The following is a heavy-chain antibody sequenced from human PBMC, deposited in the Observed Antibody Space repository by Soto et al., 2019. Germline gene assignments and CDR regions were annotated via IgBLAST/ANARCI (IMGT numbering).Heavy chain of an antibody. Sequence: QVQLVESGGGVVQPGRSLKLFCAASGFTFSSYAMHWVRQAPGKGLAWVAVISYDGSNKYYADSVKGRFTISRDNSKNTLYLPMNSLRAEDTAVYYCASDRHYYDSTGYGKYSQHWRQGTLITVSS. CDR2: ISYDGSNK. J-gene: IGHJ1*01. V-gene: IGHV3-30-3*01. CDR3: ASDRHYYDSTGYGKYSQH. CDR1: GFTFSSYA. D-gene: IGHD3-22*01.